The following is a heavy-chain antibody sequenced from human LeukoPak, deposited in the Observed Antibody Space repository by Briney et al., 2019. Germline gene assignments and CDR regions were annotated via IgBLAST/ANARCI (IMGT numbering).Heavy chain of an antibody. CDR3: VRDGRRGSYGDAFDI. Sequence: PAQTLSLLCTVSSGSNCSGSYLGSWIRQPAGRGVFRNWRICNWDTPNHNPALKSRVPLSIGTSMNVFSLKLTPVTAPDTVVRYCVRDGRRGSYGDAFDIWGLGTMVIVSS. V-gene: IGHV4-61*02. J-gene: IGHJ3*02. CDR2: ICNWDTP. D-gene: IGHD1-26*01. CDR1: SGSNCSGSYL.